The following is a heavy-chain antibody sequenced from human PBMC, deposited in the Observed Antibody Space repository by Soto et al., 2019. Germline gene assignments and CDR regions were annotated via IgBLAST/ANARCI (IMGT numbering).Heavy chain of an antibody. D-gene: IGHD2-2*01. J-gene: IGHJ6*03. Sequence: SETLSLTCTVSGGSISSYYWSWIRQPPGKGLEWIGYIYYSGSTNYNPSLKSRVTISVDTSKNQFPLKLSSVTAADTAVYYCARGVKYQLLPHYYYYYMDVWGKGTTVTVS. V-gene: IGHV4-59*01. CDR1: GGSISSYY. CDR3: ARGVKYQLLPHYYYYYMDV. CDR2: IYYSGST.